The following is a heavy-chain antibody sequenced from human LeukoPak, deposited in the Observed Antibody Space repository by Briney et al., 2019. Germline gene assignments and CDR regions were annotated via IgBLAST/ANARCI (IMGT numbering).Heavy chain of an antibody. CDR2: ISSSSSYI. J-gene: IGHJ4*02. Sequence: GGSLRLSCAASGFTFSSYEMNWVRQAPGKGLEWVSSISSSSSYIYYADSVKGRFTISRDNAKNSLYLQMNSLRAEDTAVYYCAKRAQQMGDDYWGQGTLVTVSS. CDR1: GFTFSSYE. CDR3: AKRAQQMGDDY. V-gene: IGHV3-21*01. D-gene: IGHD6-13*01.